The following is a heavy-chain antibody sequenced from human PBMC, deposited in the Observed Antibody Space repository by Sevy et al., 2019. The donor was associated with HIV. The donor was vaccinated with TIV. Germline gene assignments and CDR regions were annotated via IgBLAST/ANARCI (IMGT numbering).Heavy chain of an antibody. D-gene: IGHD3-16*02. J-gene: IGHJ4*02. CDR3: TRVSLYIVSWSEAHDY. CDR1: GFTFGTYG. CDR2: IWYDGSNK. V-gene: IGHV3-33*01. Sequence: GGSLRLSCVASGFTFGTYGMDWVRQAPGKGLEWVAVIWYDGSNKYYGDSVKGRFTISGDNSKTMLYLKINSLSAEDTAVYYCTRVSLYIVSWSEAHDYWTQGTLVTVSS.